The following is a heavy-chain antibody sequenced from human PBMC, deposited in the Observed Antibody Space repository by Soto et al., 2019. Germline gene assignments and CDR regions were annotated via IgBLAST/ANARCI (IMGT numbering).Heavy chain of an antibody. V-gene: IGHV3-53*04. D-gene: IGHD3-3*01. CDR3: ARVITIFGLGYYYYYMDV. Sequence: EVQLVESGGGLVQPGGSLRLSCAASGFTVSSNYMSWVRQAPGKGLEWVSVIYSGGSTYYADSVKGRFTISRHNSKNTLYLQMNSLRAEDTAVYYCARVITIFGLGYYYYYMDVWGKGTTVTVSS. CDR2: IYSGGST. CDR1: GFTVSSNY. J-gene: IGHJ6*03.